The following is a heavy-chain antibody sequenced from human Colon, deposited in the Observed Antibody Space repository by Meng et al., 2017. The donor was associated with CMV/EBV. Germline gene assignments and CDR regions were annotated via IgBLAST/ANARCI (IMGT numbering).Heavy chain of an antibody. CDR1: GFPFTSYS. V-gene: IGHV1-18*04. CDR3: ARLNGGNSGDWFDP. J-gene: IGHJ5*02. Sequence: SGFPFTSYSFPWVRQAPGQGLEWLGWISAYNGNTNYAQIVQGRVTMTTDPSTTTAYMELTDLRSDDTAVYYCARLNGGNSGDWFDPWGQGTLVTVSS. D-gene: IGHD4-23*01. CDR2: ISAYNGNT.